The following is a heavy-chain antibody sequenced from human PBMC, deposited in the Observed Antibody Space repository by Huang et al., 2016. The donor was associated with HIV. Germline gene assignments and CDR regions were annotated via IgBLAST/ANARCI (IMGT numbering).Heavy chain of an antibody. V-gene: IGHV1-69*01. Sequence: QVQLVQSGAEVKKPGSSVKVSCKASGGTFSTYAISWVRQAPGQGLEWMGGSIPIFGTANYAQKFQGTVTITADEFTSTAYMELGSLRSEDTALYYCARGRTRSSLYDSYYGLDVWGQGTTVTVSS. J-gene: IGHJ6*02. CDR1: GGTFSTYA. CDR2: SIPIFGTA. CDR3: ARGRTRSSLYDSYYGLDV. D-gene: IGHD6-6*01.